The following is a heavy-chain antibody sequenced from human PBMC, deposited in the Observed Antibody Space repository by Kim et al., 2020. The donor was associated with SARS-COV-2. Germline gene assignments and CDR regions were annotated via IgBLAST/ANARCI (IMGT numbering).Heavy chain of an antibody. CDR2: INTDGRDI. J-gene: IGHJ5*02. V-gene: IGHV3-74*01. Sequence: GGSLRLSCAASGFTFTPYWMHWVRQAPGKGLVWVSRINTDGRDITYADSVKGRFTISRDNAKNTLYLQMNSLRAEDTGVYYCARDARLYSSGWDNWFDPWGQGTLVTVSS. CDR3: ARDARLYSSGWDNWFDP. D-gene: IGHD6-19*01. CDR1: GFTFTPYW.